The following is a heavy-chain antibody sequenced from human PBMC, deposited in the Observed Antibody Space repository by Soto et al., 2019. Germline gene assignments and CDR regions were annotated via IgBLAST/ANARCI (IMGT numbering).Heavy chain of an antibody. CDR3: ARDTYYYDSSGPPVDAFDI. CDR2: IYYSGST. D-gene: IGHD3-22*01. Sequence: QVQLQESGPGLVKPSQTLSLTCTVSGGSISSGGYYWSWIRQHPGKGLEWIGYIYYSGSTSYNPSRKSRVTISVDTSKHQFSLKLSSVTAADTAVYYCARDTYYYDSSGPPVDAFDIWGQGTMVTVSS. V-gene: IGHV4-31*03. CDR1: GGSISSGGYY. J-gene: IGHJ3*02.